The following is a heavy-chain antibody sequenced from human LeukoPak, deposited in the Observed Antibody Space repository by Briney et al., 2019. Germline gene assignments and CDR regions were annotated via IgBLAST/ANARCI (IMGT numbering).Heavy chain of an antibody. V-gene: IGHV1-18*01. Sequence: ASVKVSCKASGYTFTSYGISWVRQAPGQGLEWMGWISGYNGHTNYAQKLQGRVTMTTDTSTSTAYMELSRLRSDDTAVYYCARGRTLVRGIIIRGDYWGQGTLVTVSS. CDR1: GYTFTSYG. J-gene: IGHJ4*02. CDR2: ISGYNGHT. CDR3: ARGRTLVRGIIIRGDY. D-gene: IGHD3-10*01.